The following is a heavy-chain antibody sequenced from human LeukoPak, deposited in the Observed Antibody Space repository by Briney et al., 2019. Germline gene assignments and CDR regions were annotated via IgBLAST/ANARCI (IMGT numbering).Heavy chain of an antibody. CDR2: INHSGST. CDR1: GGSFSGYY. V-gene: IGHV4-34*01. J-gene: IGHJ4*02. Sequence: SETLSLTCAVYGGSFSGYYWSWIRQPPGKGLEWIGEINHSGSTNYNPSLKSRVTISVDTSKNQFSLKLSSVTAADTAVYYCARCWGSGSWSQTRGYFDYWGQGTLVTVSS. D-gene: IGHD3-10*01. CDR3: ARCWGSGSWSQTRGYFDY.